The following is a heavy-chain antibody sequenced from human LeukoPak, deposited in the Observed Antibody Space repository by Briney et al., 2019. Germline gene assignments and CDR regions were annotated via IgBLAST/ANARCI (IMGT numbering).Heavy chain of an antibody. CDR2: INWNGGST. CDR1: GFTFDDYG. CDR3: ARGMWSYYDSSGYLPDY. Sequence: PGGSLRLSCAASGFTFDDYGMSWVRQAPGKGLEWVSGINWNGGSTGYADSVKGRFTISRDNAKNSLYLQMNSLRAEDTAVYYCARGMWSYYDSSGYLPDYWGQGTLVTVSS. J-gene: IGHJ4*02. D-gene: IGHD3-22*01. V-gene: IGHV3-20*04.